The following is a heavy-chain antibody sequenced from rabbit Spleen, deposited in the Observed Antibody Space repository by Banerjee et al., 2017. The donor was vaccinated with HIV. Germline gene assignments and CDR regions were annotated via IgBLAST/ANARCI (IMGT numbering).Heavy chain of an antibody. V-gene: IGHV1S40*01. CDR3: ARDMIGTNYDNNL. D-gene: IGHD8-1*01. CDR1: GFDLSSYYY. J-gene: IGHJ4*01. Sequence: QSLEESGGGLVKPEGSLTLTCKASGFDLSSYYYMCWVRQAPGKGLEWIACIYTGSSGSTYYASWAKGRFTISKTSSTTVTLQMTSLTAADTATYFCARDMIGTNYDNNLWGPGTLVTVS. CDR2: IYTGSSGST.